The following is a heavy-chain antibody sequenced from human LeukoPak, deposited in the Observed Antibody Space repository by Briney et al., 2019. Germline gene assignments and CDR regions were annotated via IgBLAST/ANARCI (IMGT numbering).Heavy chain of an antibody. D-gene: IGHD2-15*01. V-gene: IGHV3-30*18. CDR1: GFSFSSYG. Sequence: GGSLRLSCAASGFSFSSYGMHWVRQAPGKGLEWVAVISYYGSNKYYADSVKGRFTISRDNSKNTLYLQMNSLRAEDTAVYYCAKGAGCSGGSCYPEGPYYFDYWGQGTLVTVSS. CDR3: AKGAGCSGGSCYPEGPYYFDY. J-gene: IGHJ4*02. CDR2: ISYYGSNK.